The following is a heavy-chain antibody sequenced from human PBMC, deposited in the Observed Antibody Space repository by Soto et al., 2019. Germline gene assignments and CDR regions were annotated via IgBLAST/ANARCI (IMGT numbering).Heavy chain of an antibody. J-gene: IGHJ6*02. V-gene: IGHV1-2*02. CDR2: INPNSGGT. CDR3: ARGGYYDSSGYYMAGYYGMDV. Sequence: GASVKVSCKASGYTFTGYYMHWVRQAPGQGLEWMGWINPNSGGTNYAQKFQGRVTMTRDTSISTAYMELSRLRSDDTAVYYCARGGYYDSSGYYMAGYYGMDVWGQGTTVTVSS. D-gene: IGHD3-22*01. CDR1: GYTFTGYY.